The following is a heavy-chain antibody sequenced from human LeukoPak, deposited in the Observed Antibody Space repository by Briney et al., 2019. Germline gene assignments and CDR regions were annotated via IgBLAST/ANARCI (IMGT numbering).Heavy chain of an antibody. CDR1: GGSISRGSYY. V-gene: IGHV4-39*01. D-gene: IGHD5-18*01. CDR3: ARHGYIQFWLY. CDR2: IDSSGTT. Sequence: SETLSLTCTVSGGSISRGSYYWGWIRQSPEKGLEWIGSIDSSGTTHYNSSLKSRIIISVDTSKNQVSLNLTSVTFADTAVYYCARHGYIQFWLYWGQGTQVIVSS. J-gene: IGHJ4*02.